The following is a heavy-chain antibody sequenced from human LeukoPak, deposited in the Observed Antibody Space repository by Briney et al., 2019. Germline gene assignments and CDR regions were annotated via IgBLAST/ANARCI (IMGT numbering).Heavy chain of an antibody. Sequence: GGSLRLSCAASGFSFSSYGMHWVRQAPGKGLEWVAVIWYDGTNKYYADSVKGRFTISRDNSKNTLYLQMNSLRAEDTAVYYCARDDSPGIAVAATDYWGQGTLVNVSS. CDR2: IWYDGTNK. D-gene: IGHD6-19*01. V-gene: IGHV3-33*01. CDR3: ARDDSPGIAVAATDY. J-gene: IGHJ4*02. CDR1: GFSFSSYG.